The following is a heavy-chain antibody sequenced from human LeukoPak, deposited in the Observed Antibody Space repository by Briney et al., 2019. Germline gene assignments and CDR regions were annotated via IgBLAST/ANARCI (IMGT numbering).Heavy chain of an antibody. CDR3: AKLACSTSCYEIDY. D-gene: IGHD2-2*01. V-gene: IGHV3-21*01. CDR1: GFTFSSYS. J-gene: IGHJ4*02. Sequence: GGSLRLSCAASGFTFSSYSVNWVRQAPGKGLEWVSSISSGSGYIYYSDSVKGRFTISRDNAKNPLYLQMSSLRAEDTAVYYCAKLACSTSCYEIDYWGQGTLVTVSS. CDR2: ISSGSGYI.